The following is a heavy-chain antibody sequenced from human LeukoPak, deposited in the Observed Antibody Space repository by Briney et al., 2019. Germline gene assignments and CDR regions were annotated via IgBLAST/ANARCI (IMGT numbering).Heavy chain of an antibody. CDR1: GFTFSSYA. CDR2: IWYDGSNK. J-gene: IGHJ4*02. V-gene: IGHV3-33*01. D-gene: IGHD2-15*01. Sequence: GRSLRLSCAASGFTFSSYAMLWVRQAPGKGLEGVAVIWYDGSNKYYADSVKGRFTISRDNSKNTLYLQMNGLRAEDAAVYYCARDRVVVAATEGYYFDYWGQGTLVTVSS. CDR3: ARDRVVVAATEGYYFDY.